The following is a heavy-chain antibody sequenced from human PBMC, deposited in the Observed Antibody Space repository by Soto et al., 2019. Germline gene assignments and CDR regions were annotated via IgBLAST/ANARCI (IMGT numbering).Heavy chain of an antibody. CDR1: GYTFTIYG. CDR2: IIAKTAKS. Sequence: ASVKVSCKASGYTFTIYGSSWVRQAPGQGLEWMGLIIAKTAKSNYAQKFQGRVTITADESTNTAYMELSSLRSEDTAVYYCAGEGLVLVPTTVNSDYYYYAMDVWGQGTTVTVS. J-gene: IGHJ6*02. V-gene: IGHV1-18*01. CDR3: AGEGLVLVPTTVNSDYYYYAMDV. D-gene: IGHD2-2*01.